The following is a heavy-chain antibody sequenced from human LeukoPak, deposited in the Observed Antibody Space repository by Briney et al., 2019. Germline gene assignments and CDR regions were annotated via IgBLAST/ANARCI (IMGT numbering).Heavy chain of an antibody. V-gene: IGHV1-46*01. D-gene: IGHD3-10*01. J-gene: IGHJ5*02. CDR3: ARADGTYYYGSGSAKFDP. CDR1: GYTFTSYH. CDR2: INPSGGTT. Sequence: ASVKVSCKASGYTFTSYHMHWVRQAPGQGLEWMGIINPSGGTTNYAQKFRGRVTMTRDMSTSTVYMELSSLRSEDTAVYYCARADGTYYYGSGSAKFDPWGQGTLVTVSS.